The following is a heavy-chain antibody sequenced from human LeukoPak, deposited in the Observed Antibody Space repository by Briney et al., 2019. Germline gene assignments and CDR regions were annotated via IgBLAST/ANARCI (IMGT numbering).Heavy chain of an antibody. J-gene: IGHJ6*03. CDR1: GYTFTGYY. Sequence: ASVKVSCKASGYTFTGYYMHWVRQAPGQGLEWMGWINPNSGGTNYAQKFQGRVTMTRDTSISTAYMELSRLRSDDTAVYYCARARSNDYYYYYMDVWGKGTTVTVSS. CDR2: INPNSGGT. D-gene: IGHD2-15*01. CDR3: ARARSNDYYYYYMDV. V-gene: IGHV1-2*02.